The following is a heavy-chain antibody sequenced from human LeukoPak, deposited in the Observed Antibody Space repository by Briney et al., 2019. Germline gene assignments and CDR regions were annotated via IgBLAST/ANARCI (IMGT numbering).Heavy chain of an antibody. Sequence: GGSLRLSCAASGFTFSSSDMHWLRQAPGKGLEWVAFIRSDGSDKYYGDSVKGRVTISRDNSKNTLDLQMNSLRAEDTAVYYCAKLMTTDDYWGQGTLVTVSS. V-gene: IGHV3-30*02. CDR1: GFTFSSSD. CDR3: AKLMTTDDY. J-gene: IGHJ4*02. D-gene: IGHD4-17*01. CDR2: IRSDGSDK.